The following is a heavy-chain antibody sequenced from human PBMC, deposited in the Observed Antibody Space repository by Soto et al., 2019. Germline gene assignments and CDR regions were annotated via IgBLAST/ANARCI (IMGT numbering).Heavy chain of an antibody. CDR1: VYTFTRYY. CDR2: VSAYNGNT. V-gene: IGHV1-18*01. Sequence: QVQLVQSGAEVKKPGASVKVSCMASVYTFTRYYINWVRQAPGQRLEWMGWVSAYNGNTHYEHKLQRRVTLTTDTSTSTAYMELRSLRSADTAVYFCARGGQWDFLSDYWGQGTLVTVSS. J-gene: IGHJ4*02. D-gene: IGHD1-26*01. CDR3: ARGGQWDFLSDY.